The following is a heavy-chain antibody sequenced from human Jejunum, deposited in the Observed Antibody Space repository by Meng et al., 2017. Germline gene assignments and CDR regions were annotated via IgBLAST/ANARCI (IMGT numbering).Heavy chain of an antibody. J-gene: IGHJ4*02. CDR2: ISAHNVDT. CDR3: ARGGSRAY. CDR1: GYTFSNYG. Sequence: ASVKVSCKTSGYTFSNYGITWVRQAPGQGLEGVGWISAHNVDTKYAPKVQGRAAITTDSSTNTAYLELRSLTSDDTAVYYCARGGSRAYWGQGTLVTVSS. D-gene: IGHD3-10*01. V-gene: IGHV1-18*01.